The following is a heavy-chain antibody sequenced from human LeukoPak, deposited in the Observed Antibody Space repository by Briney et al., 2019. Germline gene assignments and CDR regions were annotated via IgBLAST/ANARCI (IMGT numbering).Heavy chain of an antibody. V-gene: IGHV3-66*01. J-gene: IGHJ4*02. CDR2: IYSGGTT. CDR1: GFTVSSNY. D-gene: IGHD2-21*01. Sequence: PGGSLRLSCAASGFTVSSNYMSWVRQTPGKGLEWVSVIYSGGTTYYADSVKGRFTISRDNSKNTLHLQMNNLRVEDTAVYYCATESAYCGGDCYGYWGQGTLVTVSS. CDR3: ATESAYCGGDCYGY.